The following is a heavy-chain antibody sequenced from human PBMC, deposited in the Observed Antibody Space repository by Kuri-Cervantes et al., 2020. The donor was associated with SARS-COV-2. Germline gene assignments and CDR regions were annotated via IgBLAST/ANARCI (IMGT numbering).Heavy chain of an antibody. J-gene: IGHJ4*02. V-gene: IGHV4-4*02. Sequence: SETLSLTCAVSGGSISRSNRWNWVRQPPGKGLEWIGEIYHSGSTYYNPSLKSRVTISVDTSKNQFSLKLSSVTAADTAVYYCARFAYYYDSSGYDDWGQGTLVTVSS. CDR3: ARFAYYYDSSGYDD. D-gene: IGHD3-22*01. CDR1: GGSISRSNR. CDR2: IYHSGST.